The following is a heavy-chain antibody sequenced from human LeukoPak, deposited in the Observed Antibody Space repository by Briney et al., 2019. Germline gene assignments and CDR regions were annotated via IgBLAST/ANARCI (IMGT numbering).Heavy chain of an antibody. D-gene: IGHD3-16*01. Sequence: SETLSLTCTVSGGSISSSYSSWMRQPPGKGLEWIGYLYYTGSTNYNPSLKSRVTISVDGSKNQFSLKLSSVTAADTAIYYCARGPGRVGGDNWGQGTLVTVSS. CDR1: GGSISSSY. J-gene: IGHJ4*02. V-gene: IGHV4-59*01. CDR2: LYYTGST. CDR3: ARGPGRVGGDN.